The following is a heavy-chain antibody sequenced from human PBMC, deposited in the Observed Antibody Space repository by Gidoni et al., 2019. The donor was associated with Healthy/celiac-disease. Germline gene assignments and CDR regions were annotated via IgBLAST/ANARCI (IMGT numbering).Heavy chain of an antibody. J-gene: IGHJ6*03. V-gene: IGHV5-51*01. Sequence: EVQLVQSGAEVKKPGESLKISCKGSGYSFTSYWIGCVRQMPGKGLEWMGIIYPGDSDTRYSPSFQGQVTISADKSISTAYLQWSSLKASDTAMYYCARHWPPGGLQYPWYMDVWGKGTTVTVSS. CDR1: GYSFTSYW. D-gene: IGHD4-4*01. CDR3: ARHWPPGGLQYPWYMDV. CDR2: IYPGDSDT.